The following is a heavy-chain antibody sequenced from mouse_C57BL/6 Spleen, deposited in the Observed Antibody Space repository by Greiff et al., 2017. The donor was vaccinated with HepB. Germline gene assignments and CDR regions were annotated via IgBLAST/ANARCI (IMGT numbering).Heavy chain of an antibody. Sequence: EVQLQQSGPELVKPGASVKISCKASGYTFTDYYMNWVKQSHGKSLEWIGDINPNNGGTSYNQKFKGKATLTVDKSSSTAYMELRSLPSEDSAVYYCARGDGYQPFAYWGQGTLVTVSA. CDR1: GYTFTDYY. J-gene: IGHJ3*01. CDR2: INPNNGGT. V-gene: IGHV1-26*01. D-gene: IGHD2-3*01. CDR3: ARGDGYQPFAY.